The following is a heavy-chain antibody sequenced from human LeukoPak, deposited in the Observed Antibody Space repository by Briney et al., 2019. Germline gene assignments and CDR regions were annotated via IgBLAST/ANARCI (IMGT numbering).Heavy chain of an antibody. V-gene: IGHV1-2*06. Sequence: ASVKVSCKASGYTFTGYYMHWVRQAPGQGLEWMGRINPNSGGTNFAQKFQGRVTMTRDTSISTAYMELSRVRSDDTAAYYFARAITTVTVNWFDPWGQGTLVTVSS. CDR3: ARAITTVTVNWFDP. J-gene: IGHJ5*02. D-gene: IGHD4-17*01. CDR2: INPNSGGT. CDR1: GYTFTGYY.